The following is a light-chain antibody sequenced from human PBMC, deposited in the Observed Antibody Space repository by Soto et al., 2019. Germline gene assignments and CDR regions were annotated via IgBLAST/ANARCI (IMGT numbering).Light chain of an antibody. Sequence: EIVMTQSPATLSVSPGERATLSCRASQSVSSDLAWYQHKPGQAPRLLIYGASTRATGIPARFSGSGSGTEFPLPLRHLAFENFSIYYCQQYNNWPPKQYTFGQGTKLEIK. CDR1: QSVSSD. V-gene: IGKV3-15*01. CDR3: QQYNNWPPKQYT. J-gene: IGKJ2*01. CDR2: GAS.